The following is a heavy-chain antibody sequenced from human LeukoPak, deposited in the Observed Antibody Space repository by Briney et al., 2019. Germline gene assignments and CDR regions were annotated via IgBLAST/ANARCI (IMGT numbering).Heavy chain of an antibody. CDR2: IYVDGRTT. CDR3: IRDFRSADL. CDR1: GFTFSNYW. V-gene: IGHV3-74*01. J-gene: IGHJ5*02. Sequence: GGSLRLSCVASGFTFSNYWMHRVRQPPGKGLVWVSRIYVDGRTTNYADSVKGRFTISRDNAKNTVYLEMNSLSVEDTATYYCIRDFRSADLWGQGTLVTVTS.